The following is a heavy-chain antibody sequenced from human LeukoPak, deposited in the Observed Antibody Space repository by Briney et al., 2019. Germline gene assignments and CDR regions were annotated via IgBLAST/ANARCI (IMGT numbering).Heavy chain of an antibody. CDR3: ARNDIVVVVADQDYYGMDV. Sequence: ASVKVSCKASGYTFTSYGISWVRQAPGQGLEWMGWISAYNGNTNYAQKLQGRVTMTTDTSASTAYMELSSLRSEDTAVYYCARNDIVVVVADQDYYGMDVWGQGTTVTVSS. J-gene: IGHJ6*02. V-gene: IGHV1-18*01. CDR2: ISAYNGNT. CDR1: GYTFTSYG. D-gene: IGHD2-15*01.